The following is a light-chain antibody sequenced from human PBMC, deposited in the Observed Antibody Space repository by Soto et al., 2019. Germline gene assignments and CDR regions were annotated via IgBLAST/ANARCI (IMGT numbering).Light chain of an antibody. V-gene: IGKV3-20*01. CDR3: QQYGSSPPLT. CDR1: QSVSSSY. J-gene: IGKJ4*01. Sequence: EIVFTQSPGTLSLSPLERATLSCSAVQSVSSSYLAWYQQKPGQAPRLLTYGASSRATGIPDRFSGSGSGTDFTLTISRLEPEDFAVYYCQQYGSSPPLTFGGGTKVDIK. CDR2: GAS.